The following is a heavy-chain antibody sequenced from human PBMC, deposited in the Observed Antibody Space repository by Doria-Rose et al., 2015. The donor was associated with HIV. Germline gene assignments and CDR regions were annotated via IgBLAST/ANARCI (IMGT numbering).Heavy chain of an antibody. Sequence: VPGGSISSYYWNWIRQPPGKGLEWIGYIYSSGSTHYNSSLKSRVTISIDTSKNQFSLKLSSVTAADTAVYYCARFRPSRGIYYSLDVWGKGTTVTVSS. J-gene: IGHJ6*03. D-gene: IGHD3-10*01. CDR1: GGSISSYY. CDR3: ARFRPSRGIYYSLDV. V-gene: IGHV4-4*09. CDR2: IYSSGST.